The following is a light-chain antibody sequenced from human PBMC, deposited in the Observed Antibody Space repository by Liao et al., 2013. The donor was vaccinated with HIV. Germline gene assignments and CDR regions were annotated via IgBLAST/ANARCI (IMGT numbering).Light chain of an antibody. V-gene: IGLV3-21*01. CDR1: NIESRS. CDR3: QAWDRNTAI. CDR2: QDT. Sequence: SYVLTQPPAVSVAPGQTAMITCGGDNIESRSVHWYQQKPGQSPLLVIYQDTYRPSGIPERFSGSNSGNTATLTISGTQPTDEADYYCQAWDRNTAIFGGGTKLTVL. J-gene: IGLJ2*01.